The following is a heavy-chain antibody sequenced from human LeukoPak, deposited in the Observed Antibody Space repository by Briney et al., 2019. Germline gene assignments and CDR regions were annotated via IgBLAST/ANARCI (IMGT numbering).Heavy chain of an antibody. J-gene: IGHJ4*02. Sequence: GGSLRLSCAASGFTFDDYAMHWVRQAPGKGLEWVSGITWNSDSMGYADSVKGRFTISRDNAKNSLYLQMNSLRAEDTAVYYCARLGYSSGSGYIPYFDYWGQGTLVTVSS. V-gene: IGHV3-9*01. D-gene: IGHD6-19*01. CDR1: GFTFDDYA. CDR2: ITWNSDSM. CDR3: ARLGYSSGSGYIPYFDY.